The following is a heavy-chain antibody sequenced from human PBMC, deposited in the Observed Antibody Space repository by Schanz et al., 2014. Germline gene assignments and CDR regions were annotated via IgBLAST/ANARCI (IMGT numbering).Heavy chain of an antibody. CDR1: GYTFTSDS. CDR2: INPSGGRT. Sequence: QVHLVQSGAEAHKPGASVKVSCKASGYTFTSDSMHWVRQAPGQGLEWMGMINPSGGRTTYAQKCQGRVTITRDTSTSTVYMELSSLRAEDTAVYYCARDGVDAAAGGNYWGQGTLVTVSS. J-gene: IGHJ4*02. D-gene: IGHD6-13*01. V-gene: IGHV1-46*01. CDR3: ARDGVDAAAGGNY.